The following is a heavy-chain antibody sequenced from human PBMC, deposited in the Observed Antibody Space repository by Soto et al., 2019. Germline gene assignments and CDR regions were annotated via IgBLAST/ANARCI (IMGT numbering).Heavy chain of an antibody. CDR2: IYYSGST. CDR3: AIIGGDYGSNNWIDP. D-gene: IGHD4-17*01. CDR1: GDSISRNY. V-gene: IGHV4-59*01. J-gene: IGHJ5*02. Sequence: SETLSLTCAVSGDSISRNYWTWIRQSPGKGLEWIGHIYYSGSTKYNPSLKSRVIISIDTSKNQFSLRLTSVTAADTATYYCAIIGGDYGSNNWIDPWGQGALVTVSS.